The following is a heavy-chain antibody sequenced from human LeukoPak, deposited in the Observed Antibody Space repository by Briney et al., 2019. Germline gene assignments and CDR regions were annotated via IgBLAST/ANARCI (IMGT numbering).Heavy chain of an antibody. Sequence: SETLSLTRTVSGGSISSYYWSWIRQPPGKGLEWIGYIYYSGSTNYNPSLKSRVTISVDTSKNQFSLKLSSVTAADTAVYYCARGLRYYDSIYFDYWGQGTLVTVSS. J-gene: IGHJ4*02. V-gene: IGHV4-59*01. CDR1: GGSISSYY. CDR2: IYYSGST. D-gene: IGHD3-22*01. CDR3: ARGLRYYDSIYFDY.